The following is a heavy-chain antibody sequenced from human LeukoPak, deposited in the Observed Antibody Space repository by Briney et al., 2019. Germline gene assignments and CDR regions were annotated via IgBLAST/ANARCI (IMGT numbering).Heavy chain of an antibody. D-gene: IGHD2-15*01. J-gene: IGHJ4*02. Sequence: GGSLRLSCAASGITFSRSWMSWVRQAPGKGMEWVAFIKEDGGEIFYVDSVKGRFTISRDNAENFLYLQMNSLRAEDTAVYYCARDRGGRSGLDDWGQGTLVIVSS. CDR2: IKEDGGEI. V-gene: IGHV3-7*04. CDR1: GITFSRSW. CDR3: ARDRGGRSGLDD.